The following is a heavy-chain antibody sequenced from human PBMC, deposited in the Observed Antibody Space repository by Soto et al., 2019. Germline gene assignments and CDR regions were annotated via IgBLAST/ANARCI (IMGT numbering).Heavy chain of an antibody. D-gene: IGHD3-22*01. V-gene: IGHV3-7*04. CDR3: ERDTRYYDSSGYIDY. CDR2: IKQDGSEK. J-gene: IGHJ4*02. CDR1: GFTFSSYW. Sequence: GGSLRLSCAASGFTFSSYWMSWVRQAPGKGLEWVANIKQDGSEKYYVDSVKGRFTISRDNAKNSLYLQMNSLRAEDTAVYYCERDTRYYDSSGYIDYWGQGTLVTVSS.